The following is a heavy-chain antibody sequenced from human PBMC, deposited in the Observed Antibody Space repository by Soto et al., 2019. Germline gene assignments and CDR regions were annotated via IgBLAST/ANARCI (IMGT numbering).Heavy chain of an antibody. CDR1: GYTFTSYY. D-gene: IGHD1-26*01. CDR3: ARESRIMVGATSRGAFDI. Sequence: QVQLVQSGAEVKKPGASVTVSCKASGYTFTSYYTHWVRQAPGQGLEWMGIINPSGGSTSYAQKFQGSVTMTRDTSTSTVYMELSSLRSEDTAVYYCARESRIMVGATSRGAFDIWGQGTMVTVSS. J-gene: IGHJ3*02. CDR2: INPSGGST. V-gene: IGHV1-46*01.